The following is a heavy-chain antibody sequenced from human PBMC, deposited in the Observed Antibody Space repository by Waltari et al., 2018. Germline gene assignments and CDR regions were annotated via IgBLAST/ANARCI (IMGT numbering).Heavy chain of an antibody. D-gene: IGHD3-10*01. V-gene: IGHV1-8*01. CDR2: MNPKSGNT. CDR1: GYTFTSSD. CDR3: ARRRFSRTLSNYNWFDP. J-gene: IGHJ5*02. Sequence: QVQLVQSGAEVKKPGASVKVSCKASGYTFTSSDIHWVRQATGQGLEWMGWMNPKSGNTGYAQKFQGRVTMTRNTSISTAYMELSSLRSEDTAVYYCARRRFSRTLSNYNWFDPWGQGTLVTVSS.